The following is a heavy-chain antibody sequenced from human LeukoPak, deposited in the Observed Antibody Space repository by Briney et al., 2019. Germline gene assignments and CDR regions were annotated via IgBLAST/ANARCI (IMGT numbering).Heavy chain of an antibody. V-gene: IGHV4-39*01. D-gene: IGHD3-22*01. Sequence: SETLSLTCTVSGGSISSSSYYWGWIRQPPGKGLEWVGSFYYRGSTYYNPSLKSRVTIFVNTSKNQFSLKLRSVTAADTAVYYCARVNYYDGSGEFDYWGQGTLVTVSS. J-gene: IGHJ4*02. CDR1: GGSISSSSYY. CDR2: FYYRGST. CDR3: ARVNYYDGSGEFDY.